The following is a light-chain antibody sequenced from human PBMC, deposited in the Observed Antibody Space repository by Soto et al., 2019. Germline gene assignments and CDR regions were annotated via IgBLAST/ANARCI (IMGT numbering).Light chain of an antibody. Sequence: QSVLTQPASVSGSPGQSITISCTGTSSDVGGYNYVSWYQHHPGKAPKLMIYDVSNRPSGVSNRFSGSKSGNTASLTISGLQAEDEADYYCSSYTTSSVYVLGTVTKLTVL. V-gene: IGLV2-14*03. CDR2: DVS. CDR1: SSDVGGYNY. J-gene: IGLJ1*01. CDR3: SSYTTSSVYV.